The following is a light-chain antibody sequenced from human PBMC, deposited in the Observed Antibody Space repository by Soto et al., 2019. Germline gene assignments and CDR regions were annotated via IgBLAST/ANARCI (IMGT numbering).Light chain of an antibody. J-gene: IGLJ2*01. V-gene: IGLV2-14*01. Sequence: QSALTQPASVSGSPGQSITISCTGTNSDIGGYNYVSWYRHHPGKAPKLIIYRVTNRPSGVSNRFSGSKSGNTASLTISGLQDEDEADYYCSSYTSITIVVFGGGTQLTVL. CDR3: SSYTSITIVV. CDR2: RVT. CDR1: NSDIGGYNY.